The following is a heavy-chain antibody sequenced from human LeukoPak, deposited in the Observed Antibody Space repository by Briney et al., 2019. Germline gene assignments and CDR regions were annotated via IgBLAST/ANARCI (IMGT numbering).Heavy chain of an antibody. CDR3: AKPARGWSTIKLFDY. D-gene: IGHD5/OR15-5a*01. V-gene: IGHV3-30-3*02. J-gene: IGHJ4*02. CDR2: ISYDGSNK. Sequence: GRSLRLSCAASGFTFSSYAMHWVRQAPGKGLEWVAVISYDGSNKYYADSVKGRFTISRDNSKNTLYLQMNSLRAEDTAVYYCAKPARGWSTIKLFDYWGQGTLVTVSS. CDR1: GFTFSSYA.